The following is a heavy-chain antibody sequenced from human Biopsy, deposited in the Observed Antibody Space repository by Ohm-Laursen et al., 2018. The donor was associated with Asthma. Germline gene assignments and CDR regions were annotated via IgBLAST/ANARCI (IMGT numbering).Heavy chain of an antibody. CDR2: IFYSGAT. Sequence: SDTLSLTCSVSGGSVSSDKYYWSWIRQPPGKGLEWIAYIFYSGATNYNPALKSRVAQSIGTSKSQFSLRLNSLSAADTAVYYCARGTIVAGTDYWGRGTLVTVSS. J-gene: IGHJ4*02. CDR1: GGSVSSDKYY. CDR3: ARGTIVAGTDY. V-gene: IGHV4-61*01. D-gene: IGHD5-12*01.